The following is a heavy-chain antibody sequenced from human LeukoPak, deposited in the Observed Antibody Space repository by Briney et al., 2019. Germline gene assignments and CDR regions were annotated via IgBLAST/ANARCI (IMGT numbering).Heavy chain of an antibody. CDR1: GFTFSGYS. V-gene: IGHV3-21*01. Sequence: GGSLRLSCTASGFTFSGYSMNWIRQAPGKGLEWVSSFGTRSTSVYHAGSVKGRFAISRGNAKNSLYLQMNSLRAEDTALYYCAREVSEGFDFWGQGTLVTVSS. J-gene: IGHJ4*02. CDR3: AREVSEGFDF. CDR2: FGTRSTSV. D-gene: IGHD3-22*01.